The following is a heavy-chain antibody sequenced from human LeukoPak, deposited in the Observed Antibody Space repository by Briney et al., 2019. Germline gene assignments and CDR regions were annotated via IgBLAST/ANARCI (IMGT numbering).Heavy chain of an antibody. Sequence: SETLSLTCTVSGGSISSYYWSWIRQPAGKGLEWIGHIYTSGSTNYNPSLKSRVTISVDTSKNQFSLKLSSVTAADTAVYYCARGLHSSSYLWFDPWGQGTLVTVSS. CDR2: IYTSGST. J-gene: IGHJ5*02. CDR3: ARGLHSSSYLWFDP. CDR1: GGSISSYY. V-gene: IGHV4-4*07. D-gene: IGHD6-6*01.